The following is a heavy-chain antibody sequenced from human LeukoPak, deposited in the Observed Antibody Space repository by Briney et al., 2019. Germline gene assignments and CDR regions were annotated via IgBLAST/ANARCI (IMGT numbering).Heavy chain of an antibody. CDR1: GFTFSSYA. J-gene: IGHJ4*02. Sequence: GGSLRLSCAISGFTFSSYAMSWVRQAPGKGLEWVSGISSSGSTTYYADSVKGRFTISRDNSKNTLYLQMNSLRAEDTATYYCAKFNIVVVPAAAFEYWGQGTLVTVSS. V-gene: IGHV3-23*01. CDR2: ISSSGSTT. CDR3: AKFNIVVVPAAAFEY. D-gene: IGHD2-2*01.